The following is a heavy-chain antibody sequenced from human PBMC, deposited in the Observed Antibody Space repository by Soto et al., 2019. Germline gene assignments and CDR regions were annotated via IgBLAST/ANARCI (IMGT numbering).Heavy chain of an antibody. V-gene: IGHV2-5*02. CDR3: AHSGPIATVAFDY. J-gene: IGHJ4*02. D-gene: IGHD6-13*01. Sequence: QITLKESGLSLVNPTQTLTRTCGFPGFQPSTPELPWGGIRNPQEKPLEGIALIFWDEDKRYSPSLRNSLTITEDXXKTQVVLTMTNVPPEDTPTYFCAHSGPIATVAFDYWGQGILVTVSS. CDR1: GFQPSTPELP. CDR2: IFWDEDK.